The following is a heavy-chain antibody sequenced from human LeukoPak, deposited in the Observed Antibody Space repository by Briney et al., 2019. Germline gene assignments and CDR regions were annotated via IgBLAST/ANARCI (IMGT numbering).Heavy chain of an antibody. CDR1: GFTFSSYG. V-gene: IGHV3-30*19. J-gene: IGHJ4*02. CDR2: IPYDGINK. CDR3: ARDATVGSAYFDL. D-gene: IGHD2-15*01. Sequence: PGGSLRLSCAASGFTFSSYGMHWVRQAPGKGPEWVAFIPYDGINKYYADSVKGRFTISRDNSKNTLYLQMNSLRAEDTAVYYCARDATVGSAYFDLWGQGALVTVSS.